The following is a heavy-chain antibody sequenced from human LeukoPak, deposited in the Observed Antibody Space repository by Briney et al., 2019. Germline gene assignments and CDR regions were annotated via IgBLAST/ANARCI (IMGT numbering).Heavy chain of an antibody. D-gene: IGHD3-9*01. CDR3: AKWGDYDVLTGYYVSDY. J-gene: IGHJ4*02. V-gene: IGHV3-23*01. CDR2: ITGGGSGI. Sequence: GGSLRLSCAASGFTFSNYAMSWVRQAPGKGLEWVSAITGGGSGIYYADSMKSRFTISRDNPKNTLYLQINSLRAEDTAVYYCAKWGDYDVLTGYYVSDYWGQGTWSPSRQ. CDR1: GFTFSNYA.